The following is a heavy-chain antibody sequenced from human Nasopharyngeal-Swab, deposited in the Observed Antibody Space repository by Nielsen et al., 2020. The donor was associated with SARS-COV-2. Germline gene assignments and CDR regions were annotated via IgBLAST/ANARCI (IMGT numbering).Heavy chain of an antibody. CDR3: AKDRSFDLGYFDY. CDR1: GFTFDDYA. J-gene: IGHJ4*02. V-gene: IGHV3-9*01. CDR2: ISWNSGSI. Sequence: SLRLSCAASGFTFDDYAMHWVRQAPGKGLEWVSGISWNSGSIGYADSVKGRFTISRDNAKNSLYLQMNSLRAEDTALYYCAKDRSFDLGYFDYWGQGTLVTVSS.